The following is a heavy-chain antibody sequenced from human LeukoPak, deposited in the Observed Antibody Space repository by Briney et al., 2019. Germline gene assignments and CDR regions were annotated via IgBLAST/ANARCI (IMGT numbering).Heavy chain of an antibody. Sequence: PGGSLRLSCAASGFPFSTYAMSWVRQAPGKGLEWVSGIRESGGSTYYADSVKGQFTISRDNSKNTLYLQMNSLRAEDTAVYYCVKKYGSGVYYPFDYWGQGTLVTVSS. D-gene: IGHD3-10*01. J-gene: IGHJ4*02. V-gene: IGHV3-23*01. CDR2: IRESGGST. CDR3: VKKYGSGVYYPFDY. CDR1: GFPFSTYA.